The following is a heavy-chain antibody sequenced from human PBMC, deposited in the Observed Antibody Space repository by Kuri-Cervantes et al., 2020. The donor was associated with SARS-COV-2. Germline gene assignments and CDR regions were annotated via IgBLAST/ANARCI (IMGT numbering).Heavy chain of an antibody. D-gene: IGHD2-15*01. CDR3: ARDERYCSGGSCYSEAGNWFDP. CDR2: ISGSGGST. CDR1: GFTFSSYA. V-gene: IGHV3-23*01. Sequence: GGSLRLSCAASGFTFSSYAMSWVRQAPGKGLEWVSAISGSGGSTYYADSVKGRFAISRDKAKNSLYLQMNSLRAEDTAVYYCARDERYCSGGSCYSEAGNWFDPWGQGTLVTVSS. J-gene: IGHJ5*02.